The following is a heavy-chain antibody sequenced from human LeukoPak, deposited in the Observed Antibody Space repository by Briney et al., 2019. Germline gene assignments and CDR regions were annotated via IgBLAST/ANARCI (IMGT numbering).Heavy chain of an antibody. CDR3: AGGGIQLWFDY. J-gene: IGHJ4*02. CDR1: GGSISSGGYY. V-gene: IGHV4-31*03. Sequence: PSETLSLTCTVSGGSISSGGYYWSWIRQHPGKGLEWIGYIYYSGSTYYNPSLKSRVTISVDASKNQFSLKLSSVTAADTAVYYCAGGGIQLWFDYWGQGTLVTVSS. D-gene: IGHD5-18*01. CDR2: IYYSGST.